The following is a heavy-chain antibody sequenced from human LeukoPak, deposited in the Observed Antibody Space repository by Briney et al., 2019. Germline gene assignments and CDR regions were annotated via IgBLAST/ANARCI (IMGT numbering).Heavy chain of an antibody. D-gene: IGHD3-22*01. Sequence: GGSLRLSCAASGFTFTKYGMSWVRQAPGKGLEWISTISDSGAYTYYADFVKGRFTVSRDNSENTLYLQMNSLRAEDTAVYYCASNSAHYYDSSGYPYYFDYWGQGTLVTVSS. J-gene: IGHJ4*02. V-gene: IGHV3-23*01. CDR3: ASNSAHYYDSSGYPYYFDY. CDR1: GFTFTKYG. CDR2: ISDSGAYT.